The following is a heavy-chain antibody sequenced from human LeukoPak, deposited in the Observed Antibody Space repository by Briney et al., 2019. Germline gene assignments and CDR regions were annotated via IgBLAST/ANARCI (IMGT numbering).Heavy chain of an antibody. CDR2: MKPNSGQT. J-gene: IGHJ4*02. CDR1: GYTFSKYD. V-gene: IGHV1-8*01. Sequence: ASVTVSCKTSGYTFSKYDVNWVRQATGQGLEWMGWMKPNSGQTGYAQRFQGRIIMTRNTPISTAYMQLNSLTSEDTAKYYCARGPPERTYSDFWGQGTLVTVSS. CDR3: ARGPPERTYSDF. D-gene: IGHD4-11*01.